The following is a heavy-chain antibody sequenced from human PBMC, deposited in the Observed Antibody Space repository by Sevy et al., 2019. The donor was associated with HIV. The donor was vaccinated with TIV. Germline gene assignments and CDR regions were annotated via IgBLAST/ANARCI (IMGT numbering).Heavy chain of an antibody. D-gene: IGHD2-15*01. CDR2: IYYSGNT. Sequence: SETLSLTCIVSGGSISSSSYYWGWIRQPPGKGLEWIGSIYYSGNTYYNPSLKSRVTISVDTSKKQFSLMLSSVTAADTAVYYRATRLGYCSGSSCYPPEYFHHWGQGTLVTVSS. CDR1: GGSISSSSYY. J-gene: IGHJ1*01. CDR3: ATRLGYCSGSSCYPPEYFHH. V-gene: IGHV4-39*01.